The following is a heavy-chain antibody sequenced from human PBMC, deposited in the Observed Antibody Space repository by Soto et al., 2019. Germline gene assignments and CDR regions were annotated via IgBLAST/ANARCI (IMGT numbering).Heavy chain of an antibody. CDR1: GYTFTNYG. D-gene: IGHD3-22*01. Sequence: QVQLVESGAEVKKPGASVKVSCKASGYTFTNYGISWVRQAPGQGLEWIGWISVYNGNTKYAQKFQGRVTMTTDTPTNTAYMDLRSLRSDDTAVYYCARDREYYYDSSGNYYYHYGMDVWGQGTTVTVS. CDR3: ARDREYYYDSSGNYYYHYGMDV. V-gene: IGHV1-18*04. J-gene: IGHJ6*02. CDR2: ISVYNGNT.